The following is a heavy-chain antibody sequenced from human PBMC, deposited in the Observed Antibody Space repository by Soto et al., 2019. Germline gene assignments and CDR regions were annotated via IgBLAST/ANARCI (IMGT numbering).Heavy chain of an antibody. CDR1: GFTFSDYY. Sequence: QVQLVESGGGLVKPEGSLRLSCAPSGFTFSDYYMSWIRQAPGKGLEWVSYISSSGYTIYYADSVKGRFTISRDNAKNSLYLQMNSLRVEDTAIYYCARGTTVIAYEFDYWGQGTLVTVSS. V-gene: IGHV3-11*01. CDR2: ISSSGYTI. J-gene: IGHJ4*02. D-gene: IGHD4-17*01. CDR3: ARGTTVIAYEFDY.